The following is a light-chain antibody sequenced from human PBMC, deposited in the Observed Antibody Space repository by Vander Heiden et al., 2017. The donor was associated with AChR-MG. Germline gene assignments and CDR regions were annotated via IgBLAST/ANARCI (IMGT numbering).Light chain of an antibody. CDR2: GKN. Sequence: SSQLPQAAAVSVALGQTVRITCHGDSLRSYYARWYQQKPGQAPVLVIYGKNNRPSGIPDRFSGSSSGNTASLTITGAQAEDEADYYCNSRDSSGNHLVFGGGTKLTVL. CDR3: NSRDSSGNHLV. CDR1: SLRSYY. J-gene: IGLJ3*02. V-gene: IGLV3-19*01.